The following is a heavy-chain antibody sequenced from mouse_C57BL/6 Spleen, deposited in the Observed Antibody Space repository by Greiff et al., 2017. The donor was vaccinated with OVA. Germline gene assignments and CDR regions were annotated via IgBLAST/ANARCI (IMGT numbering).Heavy chain of an antibody. J-gene: IGHJ2*01. Sequence: EVKLMESGPGLVKPSQSLSLTCSVTGYSITSGYSWNWIRQFPGNKLEWMGYISYDGSNNYNPSLKNRISITRDTSKNQFFLKLNSVTTEDTATYYCARGGNDDYWGQGTTLTVSS. V-gene: IGHV3-6*01. CDR1: GYSITSGYS. D-gene: IGHD2-2*01. CDR2: ISYDGSN. CDR3: ARGGNDDY.